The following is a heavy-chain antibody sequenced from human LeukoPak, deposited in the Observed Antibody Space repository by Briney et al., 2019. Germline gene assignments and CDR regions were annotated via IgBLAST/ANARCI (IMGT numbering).Heavy chain of an antibody. J-gene: IGHJ4*02. CDR1: GGSISRTSYY. CDR3: ARVADFWSGYSYFDY. CDR2: IYYSGST. V-gene: IGHV4-39*07. D-gene: IGHD3-3*01. Sequence: PSETLSLTCTVSGGSISRTSYYWGWIRQPPGMGLEWIGSIYYSGSTYYNPSLKSRVTMSVDTSKNQFSLKLSSLTAADTAVYYCARVADFWSGYSYFDYWGQGTLVTVSS.